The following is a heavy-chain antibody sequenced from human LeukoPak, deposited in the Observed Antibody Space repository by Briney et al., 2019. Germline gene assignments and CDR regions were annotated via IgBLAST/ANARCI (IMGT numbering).Heavy chain of an antibody. V-gene: IGHV1-2*06. Sequence: SVKVSCKACGYTLTGYYMHWVRQAAGQGLEWMGRINPNSGGTNYAQTFQGRVTMTRDTSISTPYMELSRLRSDDTAVYYCARGGVLMVYAESWFDPWGQGTLVTVSS. CDR2: INPNSGGT. J-gene: IGHJ5*02. CDR3: ARGGVLMVYAESWFDP. CDR1: GYTLTGYY. D-gene: IGHD2-8*01.